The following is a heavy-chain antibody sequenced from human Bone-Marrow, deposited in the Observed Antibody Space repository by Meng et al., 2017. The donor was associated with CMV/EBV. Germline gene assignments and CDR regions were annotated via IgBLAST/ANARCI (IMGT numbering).Heavy chain of an antibody. CDR3: ARVPRYGARGWFDP. D-gene: IGHD4-17*01. CDR1: GGSISSSSYY. CDR2: IYYSGST. Sequence: SETLSLTCTVSGGSISSSSYYWGWIRQPPGKGLEWIGSIYYSGSTYYNPSLKSRVTISVDTSKNQFSLKLSSVTAADTAVYYCARVPRYGARGWFDPWGQGTLVTFSS. J-gene: IGHJ5*02. V-gene: IGHV4-39*07.